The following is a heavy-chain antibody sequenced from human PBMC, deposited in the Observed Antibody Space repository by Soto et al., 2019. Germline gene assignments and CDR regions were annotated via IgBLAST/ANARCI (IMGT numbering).Heavy chain of an antibody. D-gene: IGHD3-10*01. Sequence: SGGSLRLSCTASGFTFGDYAMSWVRQAPGKGLERVGFIRSKGSGGTSEYAASVKGRFTFSRDDSKSIAYLQMNSLKTEDTAVYYCTRDQPITPWGQGTMVTVSS. CDR3: TRDQPITP. CDR1: GFTFGDYA. V-gene: IGHV3-49*04. J-gene: IGHJ3*01. CDR2: IRSKGSGGTS.